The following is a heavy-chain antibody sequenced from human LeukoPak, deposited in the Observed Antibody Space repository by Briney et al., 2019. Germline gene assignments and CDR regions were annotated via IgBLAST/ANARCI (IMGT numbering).Heavy chain of an antibody. J-gene: IGHJ5*02. CDR2: MNPNSGNT. CDR3: ARGGEYCSSTSCPTGPANWFDP. CDR1: GYTFTSYD. V-gene: IGHV1-8*01. Sequence: EASVKVSCKASGYTFTSYDINWVRQATGQGLEWMGWMNPNSGNTGYAQKFQGRVTMTRNTSISTAYMELSSLRSEDTAVYYCARGGEYCSSTSCPTGPANWFDPWGQGTLVTVSS. D-gene: IGHD2-2*01.